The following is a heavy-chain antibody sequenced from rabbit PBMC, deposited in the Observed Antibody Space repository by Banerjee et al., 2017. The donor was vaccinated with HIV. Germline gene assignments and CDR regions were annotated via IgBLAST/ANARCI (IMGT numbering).Heavy chain of an antibody. J-gene: IGHJ4*01. Sequence: QQLVESGGGLVKPGASLTLTCKASGLDFSSNYDMCWVPQAPGKGLEWIGCIRTAGAYTWYANWAKGRFTISKTSSTTVTLQMTSLTGADTATYFCGRRDAGGGYATDLWGQGTLVTVS. V-gene: IGHV1S40*01. CDR3: GRRDAGGGYATDL. CDR1: GLDFSSNYD. CDR2: IRTAGAYT. D-gene: IGHD8-1*01.